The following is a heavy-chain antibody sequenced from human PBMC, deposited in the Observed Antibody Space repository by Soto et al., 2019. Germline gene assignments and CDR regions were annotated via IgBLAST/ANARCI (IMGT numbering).Heavy chain of an antibody. Sequence: GASVKVSCKASGYTFPSSGISWVRQAPGQGLEWMGWISAYNGNTNYAQKLQGRVTMTTDTSTSTAYMELRSLRSDDTAVYYCARVKEYPVWFDPWGQGTLVTVSS. CDR2: ISAYNGNT. V-gene: IGHV1-18*01. J-gene: IGHJ5*02. CDR3: ARVKEYPVWFDP. CDR1: GYTFPSSG.